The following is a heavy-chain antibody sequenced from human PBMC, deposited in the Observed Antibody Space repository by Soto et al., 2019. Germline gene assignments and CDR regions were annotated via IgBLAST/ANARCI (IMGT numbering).Heavy chain of an antibody. CDR3: ARVGDYSSSWPPTRDYYYYYGMDV. CDR1: GFTFSSYA. J-gene: IGHJ6*02. V-gene: IGHV3-30-3*01. Sequence: GGSLRLSCAASGFTFSSYAMHWVRQAPGKGLEWVAVISYDGSNKYYADSVKGRFTISRDNSKNTLYLQMNSLRAEDTAVYYCARVGDYSSSWPPTRDYYYYYGMDVWGQGTTVTVSS. D-gene: IGHD6-13*01. CDR2: ISYDGSNK.